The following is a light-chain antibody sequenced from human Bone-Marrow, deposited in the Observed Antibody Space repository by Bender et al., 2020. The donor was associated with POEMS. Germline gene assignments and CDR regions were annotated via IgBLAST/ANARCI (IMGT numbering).Light chain of an antibody. Sequence: SYELTQPPSVSVSPGQTARITCSGANLGHKYACWYQQKPGQSPLLIIYQDNRRPSGIPERFSGSNSGNTATLTISGTQAMDEADYYCQTWDNFAHVFGPGTKVTVL. CDR3: QTWDNFAHV. CDR2: QDN. V-gene: IGLV3-1*01. CDR1: NLGHKY. J-gene: IGLJ1*01.